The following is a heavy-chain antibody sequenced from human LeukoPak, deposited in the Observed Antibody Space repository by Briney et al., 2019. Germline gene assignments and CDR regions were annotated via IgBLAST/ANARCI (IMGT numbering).Heavy chain of an antibody. Sequence: GGSLRLSCAASGFTFSNYVMHWVRQAPGKGLEYVSGISTNGESTHYANSVKGRFTISRDNSKNTLFLQMGRLRVEDMAVYYCAREGSGHWGQGTLVTVSS. CDR1: GFTFSNYV. V-gene: IGHV3-64*01. D-gene: IGHD3-10*01. CDR2: ISTNGEST. CDR3: AREGSGH. J-gene: IGHJ4*02.